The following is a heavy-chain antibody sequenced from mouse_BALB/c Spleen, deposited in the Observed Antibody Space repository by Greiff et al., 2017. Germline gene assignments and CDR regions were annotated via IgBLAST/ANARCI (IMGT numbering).Heavy chain of an antibody. CDR1: GFTFSSFG. Sequence: EVQVVESGGGLVQPGGSRKLSCAASGFTFSSFGMHWVRQAPEKGLEWVAYISSGSSTIYYADTVKGRFTISRDNPKNTLFLQMTSLRSEDTAMYYCARSRPFAYWGQGTLVTVSA. CDR3: ARSRPFAY. V-gene: IGHV5-17*02. J-gene: IGHJ3*01. CDR2: ISSGSSTI.